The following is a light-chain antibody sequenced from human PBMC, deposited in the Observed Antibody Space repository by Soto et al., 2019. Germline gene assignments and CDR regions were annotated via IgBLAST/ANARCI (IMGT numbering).Light chain of an antibody. J-gene: IGKJ1*01. CDR2: RVS. V-gene: IGKV1-5*03. Sequence: IQITQSPSNLSASVGDRVTITSRARQSISSWLAWYQQKPAKAPKRLIYRVSSLESGVTSRFSGSGSGTEFTLTISSLQPEESAAYYCQQYDTSYRWFGQGTKVEIK. CDR3: QQYDTSYRW. CDR1: QSISSW.